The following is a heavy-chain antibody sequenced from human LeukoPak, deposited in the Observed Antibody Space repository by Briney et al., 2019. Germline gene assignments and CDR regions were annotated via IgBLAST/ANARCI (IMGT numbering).Heavy chain of an antibody. CDR1: GGSISNSDSY. J-gene: IGHJ4*02. CDR2: LNHSGST. Sequence: SQTLSLTCTLSGGSISNSDSYWSSIRQPPGKGLEWIGELNHSGSTNYNPSLKSRVTISVDTSKDQFSLKLSSVTAADTAVYYCARGPLDTAVATYYFDYWAQGTLVTVSS. D-gene: IGHD5-18*01. CDR3: ARGPLDTAVATYYFDY. V-gene: IGHV4-30-4*01.